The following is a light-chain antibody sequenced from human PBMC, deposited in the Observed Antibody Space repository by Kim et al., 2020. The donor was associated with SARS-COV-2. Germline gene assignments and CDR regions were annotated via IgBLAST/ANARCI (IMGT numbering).Light chain of an antibody. CDR2: DVT. CDR3: TSYTITSTFERL. J-gene: IGLJ2*01. CDR1: SSDVGGYNY. Sequence: QSALTQPASVSGSPGQSIIISCTGTSSDVGGYNYVSWFQQHPGKAPKLMIYDVTKRPSGVSNRFSGSKSGNTASLTISGLQAEDEADYYCTSYTITSTFERLFGGGTQLTVL. V-gene: IGLV2-14*03.